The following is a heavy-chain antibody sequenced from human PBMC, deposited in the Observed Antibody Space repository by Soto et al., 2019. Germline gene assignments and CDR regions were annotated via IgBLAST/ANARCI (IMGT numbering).Heavy chain of an antibody. Sequence: PSETLSLTCTVSGGSISSSSYYWGWIRQPPGKGLEWIGSIYYSGGTYYNPSLKSRVTISVDTSKNQFSLKLSSVTAADTAVYYCARGGWRLHLGELSLYSSPFDYWGQGTLVTVSS. CDR3: ARGGWRLHLGELSLYSSPFDY. D-gene: IGHD3-16*02. J-gene: IGHJ4*02. CDR1: GGSISSSSYY. CDR2: IYYSGGT. V-gene: IGHV4-39*01.